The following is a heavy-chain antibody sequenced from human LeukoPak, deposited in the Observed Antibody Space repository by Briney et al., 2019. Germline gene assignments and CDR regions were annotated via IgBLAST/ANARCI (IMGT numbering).Heavy chain of an antibody. CDR3: ARDYRAMDV. CDR2: ISRSSNTI. J-gene: IGHJ6*02. V-gene: IGHV3-48*02. CDR1: GFTFSSHS. Sequence: QPGGSLRLLCAASGFTFSSHSMNWVRQARGKGLEWVSYISRSSNTIYYAGSVKGRFTSYRDNARNSLYLQMNSLRDEDTAVYYCARDYRAMDVWGRGTTVSVSS.